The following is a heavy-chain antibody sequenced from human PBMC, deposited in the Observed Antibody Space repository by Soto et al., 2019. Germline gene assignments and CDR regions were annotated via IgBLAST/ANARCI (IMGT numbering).Heavy chain of an antibody. Sequence: PSETLSLTCTVSGGSISSSSYYWGWIRQPPGKGLEWIGSIYYSGSTYYNPSLKSRVTISVDTSKNQSSLKLSSVTAADTAVYYCASVPQGLYYFDYWGQGTLVTVSS. V-gene: IGHV4-39*01. CDR3: ASVPQGLYYFDY. D-gene: IGHD2-2*01. CDR1: GGSISSSSYY. J-gene: IGHJ4*02. CDR2: IYYSGST.